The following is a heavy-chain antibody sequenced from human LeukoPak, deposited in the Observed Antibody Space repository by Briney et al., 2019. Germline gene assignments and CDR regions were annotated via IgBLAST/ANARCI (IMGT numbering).Heavy chain of an antibody. CDR3: ARNLYDSSGSMGIYTFDS. CDR2: IHYSGTT. CDR1: GGSIGSYY. J-gene: IGHJ4*02. Sequence: PSETLSLTCTVSGGSIGSYYWSWIRQPPGEGLEWIGYIHYSGTTNCNPTLKSRVTISVDTSKNQFSLKLTSVTAADTAVYYCARNLYDSSGSMGIYTFDSWGQGTLVIVSS. V-gene: IGHV4-59*01. D-gene: IGHD3-22*01.